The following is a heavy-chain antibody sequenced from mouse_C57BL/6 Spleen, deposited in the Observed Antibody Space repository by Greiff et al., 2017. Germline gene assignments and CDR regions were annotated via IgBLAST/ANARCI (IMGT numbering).Heavy chain of an antibody. Sequence: EVKLVESGGGLVQPKGSLKLSCAASGFSFNTYAMNWVRQAPGKGLEWVARIRSKSNNYATYYADSVKDRFTISRDDSESMLYLQMNNLKTEDTAMYYCVRHIHYKDAMDYWGQGTSVTVSS. CDR1: GFSFNTYA. CDR2: IRSKSNNYAT. D-gene: IGHD2-12*01. CDR3: VRHIHYKDAMDY. V-gene: IGHV10-1*01. J-gene: IGHJ4*01.